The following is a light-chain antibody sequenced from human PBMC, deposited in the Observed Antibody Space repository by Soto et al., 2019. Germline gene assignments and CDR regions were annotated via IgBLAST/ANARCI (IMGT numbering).Light chain of an antibody. CDR1: QSVSSN. CDR2: GAS. CDR3: QQRSNWPIT. V-gene: IGKV3-11*01. Sequence: TQSTGTRSLSPGKRATLSCRASQSVSSNLAWYQQKPGQAPRLLIYGASTRATGIPARFSGSGSGTEFTLTISSLEPEDFAVYSCQQRSNWPITSAQGTRLEIK. J-gene: IGKJ5*01.